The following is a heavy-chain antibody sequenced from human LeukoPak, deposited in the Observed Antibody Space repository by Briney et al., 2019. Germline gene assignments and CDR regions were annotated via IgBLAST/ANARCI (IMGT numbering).Heavy chain of an antibody. J-gene: IGHJ4*02. D-gene: IGHD1-26*01. V-gene: IGHV4-4*09. CDR2: IFISGGT. CDR3: ARVADTTVANYYLDY. Sequence: SETLSLTCTVSGGSISNYFWSWIRQPPGKELEWIGYIFISGGTNYNPSLKSRVTMSEDRSKNQFSLELSSVTAADTAVYYCARVADTTVANYYLDYWGQGTLVTVSS. CDR1: GGSISNYF.